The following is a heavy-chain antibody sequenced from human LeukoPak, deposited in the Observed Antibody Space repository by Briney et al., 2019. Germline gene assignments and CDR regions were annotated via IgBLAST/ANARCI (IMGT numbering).Heavy chain of an antibody. J-gene: IGHJ6*02. Sequence: GGSLRLSCAASGFTFSNAWMSWVRQAPGKGLEWVGRIKSKTDGGTTDYAAPVKGRFTISRDDSKNTLYLQMNSLKTEDTAVYYCTTSPTAYYYYGMDVWGQGTTVTVSS. CDR2: IKSKTDGGTT. V-gene: IGHV3-15*01. D-gene: IGHD5-18*01. CDR3: TTSPTAYYYYGMDV. CDR1: GFTFSNAW.